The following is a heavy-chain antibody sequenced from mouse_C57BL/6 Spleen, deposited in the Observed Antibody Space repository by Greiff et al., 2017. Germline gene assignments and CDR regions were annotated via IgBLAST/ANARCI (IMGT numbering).Heavy chain of an antibody. CDR3: TSQTEYYYAMDY. V-gene: IGHV3-8*01. Sequence: VQLQQSGPGLAKPSQTLSLTCSVTGYSITSDYWNWIRKFPGNKLEYMGYISYSGSTYYKPSLKSRISITRDTSKNQYYLLMNTVTTEDTATYYCTSQTEYYYAMDYWGQGTSVTVSS. CDR1: GYSITSDY. J-gene: IGHJ4*01. D-gene: IGHD4-1*01. CDR2: ISYSGST.